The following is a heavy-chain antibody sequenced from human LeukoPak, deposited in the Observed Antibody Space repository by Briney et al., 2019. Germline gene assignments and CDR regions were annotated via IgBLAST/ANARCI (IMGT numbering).Heavy chain of an antibody. D-gene: IGHD3-10*01. Sequence: SETLSLTCSVSGGYIGSYDWSWIREPAGKGLEGIGRIYTRGSTNYNPSIKSRVTMSVDTSKNQFSLKLSSVTAADTAVYYCARDRRGYGSGSYYKNWFDYWGQGTLVTVSS. CDR3: ARDRRGYGSGSYYKNWFDY. V-gene: IGHV4-4*07. CDR1: GGYIGSYD. J-gene: IGHJ4*02. CDR2: IYTRGST.